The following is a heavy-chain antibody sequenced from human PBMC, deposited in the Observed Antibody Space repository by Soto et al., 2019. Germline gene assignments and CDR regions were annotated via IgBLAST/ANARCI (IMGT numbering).Heavy chain of an antibody. Sequence: QVQLVESGGGLVKPGGSLRLSCAASGFTFSDHYMTWIRQAPGKGPEWLSYISGGGDIISYADSVKGRFIISRDNAEKSVYLQMNSLPVEDTAVYYCSRDPRLADYWGQGTLVTVSS. CDR3: SRDPRLADY. V-gene: IGHV3-11*01. J-gene: IGHJ4*02. CDR1: GFTFSDHY. CDR2: ISGGGDII. D-gene: IGHD6-25*01.